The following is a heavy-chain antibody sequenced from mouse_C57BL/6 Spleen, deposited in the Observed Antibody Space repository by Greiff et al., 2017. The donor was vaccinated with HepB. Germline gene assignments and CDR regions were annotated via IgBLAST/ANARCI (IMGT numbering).Heavy chain of an antibody. Sequence: EVMLVESGGGLVQPKGSLKLSCAASGFSFNTYAMNWVRQAPGKGLEWVARIRSKSNNYATYYADSVKDRFTISRDDSESMLYLQMNNLKTEDTAMYYCVRRGYGNYGYFDVWGTGTTVTVSS. CDR1: GFSFNTYA. V-gene: IGHV10-1*01. D-gene: IGHD2-1*01. CDR3: VRRGYGNYGYFDV. CDR2: IRSKSNNYAT. J-gene: IGHJ1*03.